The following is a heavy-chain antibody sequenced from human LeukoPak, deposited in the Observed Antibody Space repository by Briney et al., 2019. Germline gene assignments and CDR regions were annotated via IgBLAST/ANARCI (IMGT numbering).Heavy chain of an antibody. D-gene: IGHD3-10*01. CDR2: IYYSRNT. V-gene: IGHV4-59*01. CDR1: GGSINNYY. Sequence: KPSETLSLTCIVSGGSINNYYWSWIRQPPGKGLEWIGYIYYSRNTNYNPSLRGRVSISLDTSKNQFSLKLTSVTAADTAVYYCAKVTAKNMVRGVGGFDYWGQGTLVTVSS. CDR3: AKVTAKNMVRGVGGFDY. J-gene: IGHJ4*02.